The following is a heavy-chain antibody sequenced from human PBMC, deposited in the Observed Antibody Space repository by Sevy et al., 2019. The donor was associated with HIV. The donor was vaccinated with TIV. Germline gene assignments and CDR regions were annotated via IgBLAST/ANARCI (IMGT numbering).Heavy chain of an antibody. D-gene: IGHD2-8*01. V-gene: IGHV3-30*02. J-gene: IGHJ4*02. CDR1: GFTFSSYG. Sequence: GESLKISCAASGFTFSSYGMHWVRQAPGKGLEWLTFIQFDGSSQYYADSVKGRFTILRDNSKNTLYLQMNSLRGDDTAVYYCAKNTAAVGVGGFDYWGQGALVTVSS. CDR3: AKNTAAVGVGGFDY. CDR2: IQFDGSSQ.